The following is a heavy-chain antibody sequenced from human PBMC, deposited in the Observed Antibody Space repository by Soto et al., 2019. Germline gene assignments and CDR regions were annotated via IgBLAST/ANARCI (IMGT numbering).Heavy chain of an antibody. Sequence: GGSLRLSCAASGFTFSNAWMNWVRQAPGKGLEWVGRIKSKTDGGTTDYAAPVKGRSTISRDDSKNTLYLQMNSLKTEDTAVYYCTAPYYDILTGYYLGPYYYGMDVWGQGTTVTVSS. CDR2: IKSKTDGGTT. V-gene: IGHV3-15*07. CDR1: GFTFSNAW. J-gene: IGHJ6*02. D-gene: IGHD3-9*01. CDR3: TAPYYDILTGYYLGPYYYGMDV.